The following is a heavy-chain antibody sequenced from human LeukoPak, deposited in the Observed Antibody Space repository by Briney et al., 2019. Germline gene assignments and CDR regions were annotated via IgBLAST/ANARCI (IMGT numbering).Heavy chain of an antibody. V-gene: IGHV4-39*01. J-gene: IGHJ5*02. CDR2: IYYSGST. D-gene: IGHD3-10*01. CDR3: ARHKGYGSGSYYAFDP. Sequence: SETLSLTCTVSGGSISSSSYYWGWIRQPPGKGLEWIGSIYYSGSTYYNPSLKSRVTISVDTSKNQFSLKLSSVTAADTAVYYCARHKGYGSGSYYAFDPWGQGTLVTVSS. CDR1: GGSISSSSYY.